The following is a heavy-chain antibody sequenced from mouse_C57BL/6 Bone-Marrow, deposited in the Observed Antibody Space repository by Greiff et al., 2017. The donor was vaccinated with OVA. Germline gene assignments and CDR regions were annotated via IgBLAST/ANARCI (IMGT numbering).Heavy chain of an antibody. D-gene: IGHD2-2*01. Sequence: QVQLKQPGTELVKPGASVKLSCKASGYTFTSYWMHWVKQRPGQGLEWIGNINPSNGGTNYNEKFKSKATLTVDKSSSTAYMQLSSLTSEDSAVYYCARPLYGYDFMDYWGQGTSVTVSS. CDR3: ARPLYGYDFMDY. V-gene: IGHV1-53*01. CDR1: GYTFTSYW. J-gene: IGHJ4*01. CDR2: INPSNGGT.